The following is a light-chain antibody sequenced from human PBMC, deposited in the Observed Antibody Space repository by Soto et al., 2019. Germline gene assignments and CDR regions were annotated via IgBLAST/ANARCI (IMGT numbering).Light chain of an antibody. CDR1: QTISSR. CDR2: KAT. J-gene: IGKJ2*01. Sequence: DIQMTQSPSSLSASVGDRVTITCRASQTISSRLAWYQQKPGQAPKLLIYKATYLQTGVASRFSGSGSGTEFSLTNSSLQPDDFAVYYCQQYNEFQYIFGQGTRLDI. V-gene: IGKV1-5*03. CDR3: QQYNEFQYI.